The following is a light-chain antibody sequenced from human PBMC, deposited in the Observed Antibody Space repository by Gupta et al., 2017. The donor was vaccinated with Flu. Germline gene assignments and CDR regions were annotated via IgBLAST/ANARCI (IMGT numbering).Light chain of an antibody. CDR3: SSYTTTSTWV. Sequence: QSALTQPASVSGSPGQSITISCTGTSSDVGVYHYVSWYQQHPGKPPKLMIYEVTNRPSGISYRFSGSKSGNTASLTISGLQAEDEADYFCSSYTTTSTWVFGGGTKLTVL. CDR2: EVT. J-gene: IGLJ3*02. V-gene: IGLV2-14*01. CDR1: SSDVGVYHY.